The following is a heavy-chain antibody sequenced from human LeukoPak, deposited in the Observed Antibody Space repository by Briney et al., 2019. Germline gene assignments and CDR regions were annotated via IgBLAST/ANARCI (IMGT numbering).Heavy chain of an antibody. CDR3: ASLAYCSSTSCYGMDV. CDR1: GFTFSSYS. Sequence: PGGSLTLSCAASGFTFSSYSMNWVRQSPGKGLEGVSSISSSSSYIYYGDSVKGRFTISRDNAKNSLYLQMNSLRAEDTAVYYCASLAYCSSTSCYGMDVWGQGTTVTVSS. J-gene: IGHJ6*02. V-gene: IGHV3-21*01. CDR2: ISSSSSYI. D-gene: IGHD2-2*01.